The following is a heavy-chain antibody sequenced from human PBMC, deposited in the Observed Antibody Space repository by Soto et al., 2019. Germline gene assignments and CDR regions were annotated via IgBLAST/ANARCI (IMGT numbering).Heavy chain of an antibody. CDR2: IYPGDSDT. Sequence: PGESLKISCKGSGYSFTSYWIGWVRQMPGKGLEWMGIIYPGDSDTRYSPSFQGQVTISADKSISTAYLQWSSLKASDTAMYYCARLGEDCISTSCPSYYYGMDVWGQGTTVTVSS. D-gene: IGHD2-2*01. CDR3: ARLGEDCISTSCPSYYYGMDV. V-gene: IGHV5-51*01. CDR1: GYSFTSYW. J-gene: IGHJ6*02.